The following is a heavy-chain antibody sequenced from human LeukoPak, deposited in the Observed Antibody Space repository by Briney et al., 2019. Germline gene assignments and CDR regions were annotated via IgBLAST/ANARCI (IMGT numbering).Heavy chain of an antibody. V-gene: IGHV4-59*01. J-gene: IGHJ4*02. CDR3: ARVTRMLRGTHYIDY. CDR1: GDSISSYY. Sequence: SETLSLTCTVTGDSISSYYWSWIRQPPGKGLEWIGYMYYSGSTNYSPSLESRVTMSVDTSKNQFSLKVNSVTAADTAVYYCARVTRMLRGTHYIDYWGQGILVTVSS. D-gene: IGHD3-10*01. CDR2: MYYSGST.